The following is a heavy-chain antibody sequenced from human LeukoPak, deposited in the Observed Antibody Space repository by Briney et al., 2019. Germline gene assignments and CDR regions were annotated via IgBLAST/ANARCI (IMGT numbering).Heavy chain of an antibody. CDR3: ASPHPLGSNNDYYTPFDY. CDR1: GGSISNYY. Sequence: PSETLSLTCTVSGGSISNYYWSWIRQPPGKGLEWIGYMYYSGSTNYNPSLKSRVTISVDTSKNQFSLKLSSVTAADTAVYYCASPHPLGSNNDYYTPFDYWGQGTLVTVSS. D-gene: IGHD3-3*01. J-gene: IGHJ4*02. CDR2: MYYSGST. V-gene: IGHV4-59*01.